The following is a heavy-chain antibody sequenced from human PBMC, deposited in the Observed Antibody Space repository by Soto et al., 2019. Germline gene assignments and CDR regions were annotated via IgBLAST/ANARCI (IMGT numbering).Heavy chain of an antibody. Sequence: QVQLQQWGAGLLKPSETLSLTCAVYGGSFSGYYWSWIRQPPGKGLEWIGEINHSGSTNYNPSLKSRLTISVDTSKNQFSLTLSSVSGADTAVYYCARTSAFCSGGSCYRSYWSFDLWGRGTLVTVSS. CDR1: GGSFSGYY. D-gene: IGHD2-15*01. CDR2: INHSGST. CDR3: ARTSAFCSGGSCYRSYWSFDL. J-gene: IGHJ2*01. V-gene: IGHV4-34*01.